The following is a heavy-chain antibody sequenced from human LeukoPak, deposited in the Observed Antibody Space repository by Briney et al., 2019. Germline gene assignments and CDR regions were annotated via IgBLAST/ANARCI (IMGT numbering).Heavy chain of an antibody. CDR1: GFTVSSNY. V-gene: IGHV3-53*04. D-gene: IGHD6-13*01. J-gene: IGHJ4*02. CDR3: AKVPYSSSWYYFDY. CDR2: IYSGGST. Sequence: PGGSLRLSCAASGFTVSSNYMSWVRQAPGKGLEWVSVIYSGGSTYYADSVKGRFTISRHNSKNTLYLQMNSLRAEDTAVYYCAKVPYSSSWYYFDYWGQGTLVTVSS.